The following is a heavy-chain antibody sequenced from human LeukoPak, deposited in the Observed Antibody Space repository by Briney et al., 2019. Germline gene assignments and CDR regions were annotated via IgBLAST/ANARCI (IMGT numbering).Heavy chain of an antibody. V-gene: IGHV3-66*01. Sequence: GGSLRLSCAASEFSVGSNYMTWVRQAPGKGLEWVSLIYSGGSTYYADSVKGRFTISRDNAKNSLYLQMNSLRAEDTAVYYCARDSNRHYYYYYYMDVWGKGTTVTVSS. D-gene: IGHD1-14*01. J-gene: IGHJ6*03. CDR1: EFSVGSNY. CDR2: IYSGGST. CDR3: ARDSNRHYYYYYYMDV.